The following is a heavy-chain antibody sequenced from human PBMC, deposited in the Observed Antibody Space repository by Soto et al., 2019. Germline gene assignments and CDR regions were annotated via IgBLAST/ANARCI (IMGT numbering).Heavy chain of an antibody. V-gene: IGHV3-74*01. J-gene: IGHJ4*02. D-gene: IGHD3-10*01. CDR3: ASGPTGWFGYDY. Sequence: EVHLVESGGGLVQPGGSLRLSCAASGFTFSPSWMHWVRQVPGKGLVWVSRMNSDGTTTNYADSVKGRFTISRDNAKDTLYLQMSSLWAEDTAVYYCASGPTGWFGYDYWGRGTLVTVSS. CDR1: GFTFSPSW. CDR2: MNSDGTTT.